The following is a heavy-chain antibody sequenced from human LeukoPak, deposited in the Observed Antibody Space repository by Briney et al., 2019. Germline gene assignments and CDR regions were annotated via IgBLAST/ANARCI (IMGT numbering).Heavy chain of an antibody. CDR3: VSWDGSGN. J-gene: IGHJ4*02. CDR1: GFTFSSYA. CDR2: ISTSSSI. Sequence: PGGSLRLSCAASGFTFSSYAMNWVRQAPGKGLEWLSYISTSSSIYYADSVKGRFTISRDNARNSLYLQMNSLGAEDTAVYYCVSWDGSGNWGQGTLVTVSS. V-gene: IGHV3-48*01. D-gene: IGHD3-10*01.